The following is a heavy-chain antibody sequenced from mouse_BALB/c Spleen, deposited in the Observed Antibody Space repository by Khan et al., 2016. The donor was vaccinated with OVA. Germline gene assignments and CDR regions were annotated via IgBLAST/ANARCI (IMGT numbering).Heavy chain of an antibody. CDR2: ITSGGSYT. V-gene: IGHV5-6-4*01. CDR1: GFAFSSYS. D-gene: IGHD1-1*01. J-gene: IGHJ2*01. Sequence: EVELVESGGGLVKPGGSLKLSCAASGFAFSSYSMSWVRQTPEQRLEWVATITSGGSYTYYPDSVKGRFTISRDNAKNTLYLQMSSLKSEDTAMYYCTRYRNYYGSSFYFDYWGQGTTLTVSS. CDR3: TRYRNYYGSSFYFDY.